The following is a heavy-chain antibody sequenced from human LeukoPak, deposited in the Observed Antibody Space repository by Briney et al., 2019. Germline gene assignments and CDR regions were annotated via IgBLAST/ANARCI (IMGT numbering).Heavy chain of an antibody. J-gene: IGHJ4*02. CDR1: GFTFSSYA. D-gene: IGHD3-22*01. CDR3: AKCDTSGYYYASWDH. Sequence: GGSLRLSCAAPGFTFSSYAMSWVRQAPGKGLEWVSVISGSGGNTYYADSVKGRFTISRDNSKNTLYLQMNSLRAEDTAVYYCAKCDTSGYYYASWDHWGQGTLITVSS. CDR2: ISGSGGNT. V-gene: IGHV3-23*01.